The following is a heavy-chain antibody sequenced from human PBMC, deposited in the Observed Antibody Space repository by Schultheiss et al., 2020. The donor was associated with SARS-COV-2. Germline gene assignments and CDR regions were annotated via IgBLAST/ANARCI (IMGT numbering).Heavy chain of an antibody. CDR3: AKERRYSGYLN. J-gene: IGHJ4*02. V-gene: IGHV4-59*05. CDR2: IYYSGST. D-gene: IGHD5-12*01. CDR1: GGSISSYY. Sequence: SETLSLTCTVSGGSISSYYWSWIRQPAGKGLEWIGSIYYSGSTYYNPSLKSRVTISVDTSKNQFSLKLSSVTAADTAVYYCAKERRYSGYLNWGQGTLVTVSS.